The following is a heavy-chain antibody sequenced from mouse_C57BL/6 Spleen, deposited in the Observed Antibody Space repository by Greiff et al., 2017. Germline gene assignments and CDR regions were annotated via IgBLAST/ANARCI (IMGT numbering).Heavy chain of an antibody. CDR1: GYAFSSSW. CDR2: IYPGDGDT. V-gene: IGHV1-82*01. CDR3: ARDGIGAWFAY. J-gene: IGHJ3*01. Sequence: VKLMESGPELVKPGASVKISCKASGYAFSSSWMNWVKQRPGKGLEWIGRIYPGDGDTNYNGKFKGKATLTADKSSSTAYMQLSSLTSEDSAVYFCARDGIGAWFAYWGQGTLVTVSA. D-gene: IGHD2-14*01.